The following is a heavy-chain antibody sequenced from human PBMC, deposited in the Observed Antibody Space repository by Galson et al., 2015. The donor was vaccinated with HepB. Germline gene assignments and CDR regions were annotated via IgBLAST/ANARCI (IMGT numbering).Heavy chain of an antibody. Sequence: SLRLSCAASGFTFSNYAMSWVRQAPGKGLEWVSVISGGGVSTYYADSVKGRFTISRDNSKNTLYVQLSSLRAEDTAVYYCAKRGFSYGRTSGSYDFWGQGTLVTVSS. J-gene: IGHJ4*02. CDR2: ISGGGVST. V-gene: IGHV3-23*01. D-gene: IGHD5-18*01. CDR3: AKRGFSYGRTSGSYDF. CDR1: GFTFSNYA.